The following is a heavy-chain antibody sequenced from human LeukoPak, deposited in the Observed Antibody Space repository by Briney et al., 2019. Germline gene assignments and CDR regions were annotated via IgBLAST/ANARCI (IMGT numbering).Heavy chain of an antibody. CDR3: ARDLAPFAPGNFDY. CDR2: INPNSGGT. V-gene: IGHV1-2*02. J-gene: IGHJ4*02. CDR1: GYTFTGYY. Sequence: ASVKVSCKASGYTFTGYYMHWVRQAPGQGLEWMGWINPNSGGTNYAQKFQGRVTMTRDTSISTAYMELSRLRSYDTAVYYCARDLAPFAPGNFDYWGQGTLVTVSS.